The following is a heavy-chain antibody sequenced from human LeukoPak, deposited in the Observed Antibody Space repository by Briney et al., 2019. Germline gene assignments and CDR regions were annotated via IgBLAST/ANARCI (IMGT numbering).Heavy chain of an antibody. D-gene: IGHD6-19*01. V-gene: IGHV4-59*08. CDR2: IFYSGSS. Sequence: SETLSLPFPVSGGSITSYYWSWIRQPPGKGLEWVGYIFYSGSSNYNPSLKSRVTMSVDTSKNQVSLNLSSVTAADTAMYFCARHGRNSGAPNYWGQGTLVTVSS. CDR1: GGSITSYY. J-gene: IGHJ4*02. CDR3: ARHGRNSGAPNY.